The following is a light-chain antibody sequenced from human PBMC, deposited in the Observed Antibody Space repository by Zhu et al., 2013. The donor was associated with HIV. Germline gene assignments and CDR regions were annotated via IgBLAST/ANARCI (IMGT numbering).Light chain of an antibody. CDR2: GAS. Sequence: EIVLTQSPGTLSLSPGESATLSCRASQSVSSSYLAWYQQKPGQAPRLLIYGASSRATGIPDRFSGSGSGTAFSLTIRRLEPEDSAVYYCQQYGRSGTFGGGTKVEIK. CDR1: QSVSSSY. CDR3: QQYGRSGT. V-gene: IGKV3-20*01. J-gene: IGKJ4*01.